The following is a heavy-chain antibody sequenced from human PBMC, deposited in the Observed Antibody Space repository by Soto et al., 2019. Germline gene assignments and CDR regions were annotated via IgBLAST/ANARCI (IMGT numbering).Heavy chain of an antibody. J-gene: IGHJ4*02. CDR3: AKAIQYDSSGKNYFDY. Sequence: GGSLRLSCAASGFTFSSYAMSWVRQAPGEGLEWVSAISGSGGSTYYADSVKGRFTISRDNSKNTLYLQMNSLRAEDTAVYYCAKAIQYDSSGKNYFDYWGQGTLVTVSS. V-gene: IGHV3-23*01. CDR2: ISGSGGST. CDR1: GFTFSSYA. D-gene: IGHD3-22*01.